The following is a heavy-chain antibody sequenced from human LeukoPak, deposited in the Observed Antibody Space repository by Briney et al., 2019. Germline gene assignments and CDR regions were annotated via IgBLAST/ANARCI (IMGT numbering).Heavy chain of an antibody. V-gene: IGHV3-48*02. CDR3: ARDAALLWFGELSFYFDY. CDR1: GFTFSSYS. D-gene: IGHD3-10*01. Sequence: GGSLRLSCAASGFTFSSYSMNWVRQAPGKGLEWVSYISSSSSTIYYADSVKGRFTISRDNAKNSLYLQMNSLRDEDTAVYYCARDAALLWFGELSFYFDYWGQGTLVTVSS. CDR2: ISSSSSTI. J-gene: IGHJ4*02.